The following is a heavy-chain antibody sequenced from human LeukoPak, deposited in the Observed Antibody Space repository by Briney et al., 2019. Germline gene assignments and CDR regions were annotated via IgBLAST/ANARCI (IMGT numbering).Heavy chain of an antibody. V-gene: IGHV4-38-2*02. D-gene: IGHD5/OR15-5a*01. CDR3: ARVQGLSVVLDY. J-gene: IGHJ4*02. CDR2: IYHSGST. Sequence: SETLSLTCTVSGYSISSGYYWGWIRQPPGKGLEWIGSIYHSGSTYCNPSLKSRVTISVDTSKNQFSLKLSSVTAADTAVYYCARVQGLSVVLDYWSQGTLVTVSS. CDR1: GYSISSGYY.